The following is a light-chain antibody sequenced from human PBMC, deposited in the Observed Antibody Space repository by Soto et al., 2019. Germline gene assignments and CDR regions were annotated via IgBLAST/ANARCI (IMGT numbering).Light chain of an antibody. Sequence: DIVVTQSPLSLPVTPGEPASISCRSSQSLLHSDGYNYLDWYLQKPGQSPQLLIYLGSSRASGVPDRFSGSGSGTDFTLNISTVEAEDVGVYYCLQTLQTPPWTFGQGTK. CDR1: QSLLHSDGYNY. J-gene: IGKJ1*01. V-gene: IGKV2-28*01. CDR2: LGS. CDR3: LQTLQTPPWT.